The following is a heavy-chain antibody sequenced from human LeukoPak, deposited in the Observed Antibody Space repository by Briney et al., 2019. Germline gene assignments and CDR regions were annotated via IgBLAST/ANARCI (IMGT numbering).Heavy chain of an antibody. V-gene: IGHV5-10-1*01. CDR2: IVPSDSYT. J-gene: IGHJ6*02. CDR3: ARHLGYCSNAACTYGAMDV. D-gene: IGHD2-8*01. CDR1: GSRFTSYW. Sequence: GEPLQISCKGSGSRFTSYWISWVRQMPGKGLEWMGRIVPSDSYTKYSPSFQGHLTISAHKSTTTAYLQWSSLKASDTAMYYCARHLGYCSNAACTYGAMDVWGQGTTVTVSS.